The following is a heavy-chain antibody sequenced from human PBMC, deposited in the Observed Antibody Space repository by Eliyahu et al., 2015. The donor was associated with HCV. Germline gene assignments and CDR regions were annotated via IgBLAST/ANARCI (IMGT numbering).Heavy chain of an antibody. CDR1: GFTFSSYG. V-gene: IGHV3-30*18. Sequence: PGRSLRLSCAASGFTFSSYGMHWVRQAPGKGLEWVAVISNDGSNKYYADSVKGRFTISRDNSKNTLYLQMNSLRAEDTAVYYCAKAKLTMVRGVITSWGQGTLVTVSS. J-gene: IGHJ5*02. D-gene: IGHD3-10*01. CDR3: AKAKLTMVRGVITS. CDR2: ISNDGSNK.